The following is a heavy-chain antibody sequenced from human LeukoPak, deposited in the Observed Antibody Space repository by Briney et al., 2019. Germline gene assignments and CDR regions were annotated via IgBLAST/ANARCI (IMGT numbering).Heavy chain of an antibody. CDR2: INPSGGDT. CDR1: GYTFTTYY. D-gene: IGHD3-10*01. V-gene: IGHV1-46*01. J-gene: IGHJ6*03. CDR3: ARDKDYYGSGSYSGYYLDV. Sequence: GASVKVSCKPSGYTFTTYYIHWVRQAPGQGLEWMGIINPSGGDTIYAQKFQGRVTMTRDMSTSTVYMQLSSLASEDTAVYYCARDKDYYGSGSYSGYYLDVWGKGTTVTVSS.